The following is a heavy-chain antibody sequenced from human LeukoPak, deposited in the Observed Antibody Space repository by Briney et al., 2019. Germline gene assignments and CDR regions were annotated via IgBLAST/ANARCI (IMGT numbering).Heavy chain of an antibody. CDR3: ARHPDSSDSSAYPYYFDY. CDR1: GGSISSYF. CDR2: VYSSGST. V-gene: IGHV4-39*01. J-gene: IGHJ4*02. D-gene: IGHD3-22*01. Sequence: SETLSLTCTVSGGSISSYFWSWIRQPPGKGLEWIGSVYSSGSTFYNPSLQSRVTISVDTSKNQFSLKLFSVTAADTAVFYCARHPDSSDSSAYPYYFDYWGQGTLVTVSS.